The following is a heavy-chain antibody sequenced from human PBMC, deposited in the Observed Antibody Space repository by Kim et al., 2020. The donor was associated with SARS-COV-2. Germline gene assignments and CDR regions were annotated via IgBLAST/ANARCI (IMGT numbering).Heavy chain of an antibody. Sequence: SETLSLTCTVSGGSISSGGYYWSWIRQHPGKGLEWIGYIYYSGSTYYNPSLKSRVTISVDTSKNQFSLKLSSVTAADTAVYYCARVFTDTGYYGMDVWGQGTTVTVSS. D-gene: IGHD5-18*01. CDR3: ARVFTDTGYYGMDV. CDR2: IYYSGST. V-gene: IGHV4-31*03. J-gene: IGHJ6*02. CDR1: GGSISSGGYY.